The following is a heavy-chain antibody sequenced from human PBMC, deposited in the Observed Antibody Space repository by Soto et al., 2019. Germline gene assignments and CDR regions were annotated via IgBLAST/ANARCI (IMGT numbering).Heavy chain of an antibody. V-gene: IGHV4-59*08. D-gene: IGHD6-13*01. CDR3: ARHFSTTWYHLDP. CDR2: ISYTGST. J-gene: IGHJ5*02. CDR1: GGSISSYY. Sequence: SETLSLTCSVSGGSISSYYWSWIRQPPGKGLEWIGCISYTGSTNYNPSLKSRVSISVDTSKNLFSLNLSSVTAADTAVYYCARHFSTTWYHLDPWGQGTLVTVSS.